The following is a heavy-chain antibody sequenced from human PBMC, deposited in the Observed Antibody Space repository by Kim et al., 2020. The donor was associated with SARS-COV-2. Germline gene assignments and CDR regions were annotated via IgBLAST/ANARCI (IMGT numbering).Heavy chain of an antibody. J-gene: IGHJ4*02. CDR2: ISYDGSNK. CDR3: ARGRKGLRYFDWLLWGYFDY. D-gene: IGHD3-9*01. CDR1: GFTFSSYA. V-gene: IGHV3-30*04. Sequence: GGSLRLSCAASGFTFSSYAMHWVRQAPGKGLEWVAVISYDGSNKYYADSVKGRFTISRDNSKNTLYLQMNSLRAEDTAVYYCARGRKGLRYFDWLLWGYFDYWGQGTLVTVSS.